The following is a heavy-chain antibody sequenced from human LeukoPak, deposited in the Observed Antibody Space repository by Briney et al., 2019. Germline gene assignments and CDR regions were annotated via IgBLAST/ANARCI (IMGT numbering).Heavy chain of an antibody. V-gene: IGHV3-30*18. CDR2: ISYDGSNK. CDR3: AKDICSSCPGDAFDI. J-gene: IGHJ3*02. D-gene: IGHD6-13*01. CDR1: GFTFSSAW. Sequence: GGSLRLSCVVSGFTFSSAWMSWVRQAPGKGLEWVAVISYDGSNKYYADSVKGRFTISRDNSKNTLYLQMNSLRAEDTAVYYCAKDICSSCPGDAFDIWGQGTMVTVSS.